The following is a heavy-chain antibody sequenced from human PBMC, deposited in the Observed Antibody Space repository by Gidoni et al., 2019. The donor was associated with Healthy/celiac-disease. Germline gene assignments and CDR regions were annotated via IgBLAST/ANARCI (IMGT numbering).Heavy chain of an antibody. Sequence: EVQLVQSGAEVKKPGESLKISCKGSGYSFTSYWIGWVRQMPGKGLEWMGIIYPGDSDTRYIPSFQGQVTISADKSISTAYLQWSSLKASDTAMYYCARRRYSSGWYKGAYYFDYWGQGTLVTVSS. CDR2: IYPGDSDT. CDR3: ARRRYSSGWYKGAYYFDY. J-gene: IGHJ4*02. V-gene: IGHV5-51*01. CDR1: GYSFTSYW. D-gene: IGHD6-19*01.